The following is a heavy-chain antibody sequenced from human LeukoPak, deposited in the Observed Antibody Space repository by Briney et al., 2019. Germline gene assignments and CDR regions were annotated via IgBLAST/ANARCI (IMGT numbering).Heavy chain of an antibody. CDR1: GFTFSDYY. Sequence: GGSLRLSCAASGFTFSDYYMSWIRQAPGKGLERVSYISSSGSTIYYADSVKGRFTISRDNAKNSLYLQMHSLRAEDTAVYYSAREGIAAAATYFDYWGQGTLVTVSS. J-gene: IGHJ4*02. CDR2: ISSSGSTI. D-gene: IGHD6-13*01. CDR3: AREGIAAAATYFDY. V-gene: IGHV3-11*01.